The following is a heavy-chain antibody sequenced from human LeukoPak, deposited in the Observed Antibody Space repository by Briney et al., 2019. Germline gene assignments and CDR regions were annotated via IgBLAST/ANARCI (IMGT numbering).Heavy chain of an antibody. CDR3: AKDSGNSGWYFDY. CDR1: GCTFSSYA. Sequence: PGGSLRLSCAASGCTFSSYAMRWVRQAPGKGLEWVSTISGSGGGTYYVDSVKGRFTISRDNSKNTLYLQMNSLRAEDTAVFYCAKDSGNSGWYFDYWGQGTLVTVSS. J-gene: IGHJ4*02. D-gene: IGHD6-19*01. CDR2: ISGSGGGT. V-gene: IGHV3-23*01.